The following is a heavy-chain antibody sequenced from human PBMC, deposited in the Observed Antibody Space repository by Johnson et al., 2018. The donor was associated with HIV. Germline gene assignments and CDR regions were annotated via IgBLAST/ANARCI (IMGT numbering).Heavy chain of an antibody. V-gene: IGHV3-11*04. D-gene: IGHD2-21*01. J-gene: IGHJ3*02. Sequence: QVQLVESGGGLVKPGGSLRLSCVGSGFTFSDYYMSWVRQAPGKGLEWIAYISGCSAVTFYADSVKGRFTISRDNAKNSLYLQMNSLRAEDTAVYYCARYSGAFDIWGQGTMVTVSS. CDR1: GFTFSDYY. CDR3: ARYSGAFDI. CDR2: ISGCSAVT.